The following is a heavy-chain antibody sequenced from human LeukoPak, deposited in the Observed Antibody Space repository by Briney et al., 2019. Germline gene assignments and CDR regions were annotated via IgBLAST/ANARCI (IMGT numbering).Heavy chain of an antibody. D-gene: IGHD3-3*01. CDR1: GYTFTSYD. CDR2: MNPNSGNT. V-gene: IGHV1-8*01. Sequence: GASVKVSCKASGYTFTSYDINWVRQATGQGLEWMGWMNPNSGNTGYAQKFQGRVTMTRNTSISTAYMELSSLRSEDTAVYYCATKTDSTIFYYRDVWGKGTTVTVSS. J-gene: IGHJ6*03. CDR3: ATKTDSTIFYYRDV.